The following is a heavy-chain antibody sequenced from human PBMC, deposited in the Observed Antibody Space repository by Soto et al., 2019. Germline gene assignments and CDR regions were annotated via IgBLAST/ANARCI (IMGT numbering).Heavy chain of an antibody. V-gene: IGHV3-48*02. J-gene: IGHJ4*02. Sequence: EVQLVDSGGGLAQHGGSLRLSCAASGFTFSGYSMNWVRQAPGKGLEWISYINNWSSKIYYADSVKGRFTISRDNAKNSLYLQMNSLTDEDTAVYYCTREATPVITPWVFDYWGRGTLVTVSS. D-gene: IGHD1-20*01. CDR3: TREATPVITPWVFDY. CDR2: INNWSSKI. CDR1: GFTFSGYS.